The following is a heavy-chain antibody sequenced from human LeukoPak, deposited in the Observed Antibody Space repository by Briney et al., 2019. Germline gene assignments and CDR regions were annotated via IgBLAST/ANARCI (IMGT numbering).Heavy chain of an antibody. CDR3: ATDRGPRSQWELLRPFDY. J-gene: IGHJ4*02. CDR1: GYTFTSYG. D-gene: IGHD1-26*01. Sequence: GASVKVSCKASGYTFTSYGISWVRQAPGQGLEWMGWISAYNGNTNYAQKLQGRVTMTEDTSTDTAYMELSSLRSEDTAVYYCATDRGPRSQWELLRPFDYWGQGTLVTVSS. V-gene: IGHV1-18*01. CDR2: ISAYNGNT.